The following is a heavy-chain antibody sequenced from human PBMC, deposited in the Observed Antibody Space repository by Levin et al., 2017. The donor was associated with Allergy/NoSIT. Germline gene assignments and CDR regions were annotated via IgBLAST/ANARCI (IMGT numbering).Heavy chain of an antibody. J-gene: IGHJ4*02. D-gene: IGHD3-10*01. Sequence: GESLKISCAASGFTFSKYAMSWVRQAPGKGLEWVSIISGSGVSTYYADSVKGRFTIARDNSKNTLYLQMHSLRAEDTAVYYCAKNYYGSGSYRFDYWGQGTLVTVSS. CDR3: AKNYYGSGSYRFDY. V-gene: IGHV3-23*01. CDR2: ISGSGVST. CDR1: GFTFSKYA.